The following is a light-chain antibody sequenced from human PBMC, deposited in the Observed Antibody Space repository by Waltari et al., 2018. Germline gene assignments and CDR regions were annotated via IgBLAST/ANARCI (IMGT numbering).Light chain of an antibody. CDR1: QTISSY. Sequence: DIQMTQSPSSLSASVGDRVTITCRASQTISSYLAWYQQKPGKVPKLLIYAASSLESGVPSRFSGSGSGTEFTLTISSLQPEDFATYYCQQHNSHPWTFGQGTKMEIK. CDR3: QQHNSHPWT. J-gene: IGKJ1*01. CDR2: AAS. V-gene: IGKV1-17*03.